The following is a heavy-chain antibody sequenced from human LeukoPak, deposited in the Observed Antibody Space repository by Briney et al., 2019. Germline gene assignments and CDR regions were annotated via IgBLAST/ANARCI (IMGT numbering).Heavy chain of an antibody. CDR3: AKDPRYSSSSNWFDP. CDR2: ISGSGGST. D-gene: IGHD6-6*01. J-gene: IGHJ5*02. V-gene: IGHV3-23*01. Sequence: GGSLRLSCAASGCTFSSYAMSWVRQAPGKGLEWVSAISGSGGSTYYADSVKGRFTISRDNSKTTLYLQMNSLRAEDTAVYYWAKDPRYSSSSNWFDPWGQGTLVTVSS. CDR1: GCTFSSYA.